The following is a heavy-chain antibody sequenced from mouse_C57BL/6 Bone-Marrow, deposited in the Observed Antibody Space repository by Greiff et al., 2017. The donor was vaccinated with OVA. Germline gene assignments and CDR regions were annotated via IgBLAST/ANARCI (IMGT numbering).Heavy chain of an antibody. CDR3: AREIWLYAMDY. J-gene: IGHJ4*01. D-gene: IGHD2-2*01. CDR2: ISDGGSYT. Sequence: EVKVVESGGGLVKPGGSLKLSCAASGFTFSSYAMSWVRQTPEKRLEWVATISDGGSYTYYPDNVKGRFTISRDNAKNNLYLQMSNLKSEDTAMYYCAREIWLYAMDYWGQGTSVTVSS. CDR1: GFTFSSYA. V-gene: IGHV5-4*01.